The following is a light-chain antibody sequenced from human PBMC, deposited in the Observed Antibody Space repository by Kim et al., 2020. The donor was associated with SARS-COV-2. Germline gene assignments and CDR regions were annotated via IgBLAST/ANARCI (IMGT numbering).Light chain of an antibody. CDR1: RSVSSY. CDR2: DTS. CDR3: QQYNNWPPLT. V-gene: IGKV3-15*01. J-gene: IGKJ4*01. Sequence: SPGERATLSCRASRSVSSYLAWYQQKPGQSPRLLIYDTSTRATGIPTRFSGSGSGTEFTLTISGLQSEDFAVYYCQQYNNWPPLTFGGGTKVDIK.